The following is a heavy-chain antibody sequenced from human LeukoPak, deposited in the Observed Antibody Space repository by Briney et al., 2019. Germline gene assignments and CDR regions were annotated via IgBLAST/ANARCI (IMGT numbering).Heavy chain of an antibody. V-gene: IGHV1-2*02. CDR3: ARGRDDYGDYYFDY. Sequence: ASVKVSCKASGYTFTGYYMHWVRQAPGQGLEWMGWINPNSGGTNYAQKFQGRVTKTRDTSISTAYMELSRLRSDDTAVYYCARGRDDYGDYYFDYWGQGTLVTVSS. D-gene: IGHD4-17*01. CDR2: INPNSGGT. J-gene: IGHJ4*02. CDR1: GYTFTGYY.